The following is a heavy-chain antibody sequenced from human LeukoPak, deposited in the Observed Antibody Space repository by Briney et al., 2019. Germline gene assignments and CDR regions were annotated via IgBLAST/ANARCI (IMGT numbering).Heavy chain of an antibody. Sequence: AGGSLRLSCAASGFTFSSYWMHWVRQAPGKGLVWVSRISNDGSSTSYADSVKGRFTISRDNAKNTLYLQMNSLRAEDTAVYYCAREEWYYFDYWGQGTLVTVSS. CDR1: GFTFSSYW. CDR2: ISNDGSST. V-gene: IGHV3-74*01. CDR3: AREEWYYFDY. J-gene: IGHJ4*02. D-gene: IGHD3-3*01.